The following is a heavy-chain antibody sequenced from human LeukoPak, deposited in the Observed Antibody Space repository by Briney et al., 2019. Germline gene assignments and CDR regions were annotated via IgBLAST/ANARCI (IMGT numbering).Heavy chain of an antibody. CDR1: GFTFSSYS. Sequence: GGSLRLSCAASGFTFSSYSMNWVRQAPGKGLEWVSSISSSSSCIYYADSVKGRFTISRDNAKNSLYLQMNSLRADDTAVYYCARDGGYCSSTSCYTRPYYGMDVWGQGTTVTVSS. D-gene: IGHD2-2*02. J-gene: IGHJ6*02. CDR2: ISSSSSCI. CDR3: ARDGGYCSSTSCYTRPYYGMDV. V-gene: IGHV3-21*01.